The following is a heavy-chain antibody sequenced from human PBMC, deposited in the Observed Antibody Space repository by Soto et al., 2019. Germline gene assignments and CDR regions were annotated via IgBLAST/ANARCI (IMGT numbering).Heavy chain of an antibody. CDR1: GYTFTGYY. V-gene: IGHV1-2*02. J-gene: IGHJ6*02. CDR2: INPNSGGT. CDR3: ARDRVYSSGWYYYYYGMDV. Sequence: ASVKVSCKASGYTFTGYYMHWVRQAPGQGLEWMGWINPNSGGTNYAQKFQGRVTMTRDTYISTAYMELSRLRSDDTAVYYCARDRVYSSGWYYYYYGMDVWGQGTTVTVSS. D-gene: IGHD6-19*01.